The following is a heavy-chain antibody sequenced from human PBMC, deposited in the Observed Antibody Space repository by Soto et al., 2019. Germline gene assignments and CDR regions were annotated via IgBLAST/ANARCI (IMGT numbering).Heavy chain of an antibody. J-gene: IGHJ4*02. D-gene: IGHD4-17*01. CDR3: ARIGLTTALL. Sequence: SETLSLTCTVSGGSINSGDYYWSWIRQPPGKGLEWIGYIYYSGSTYYNPPLRGRVTISIDTSKNHFFLNLSSVTAADTAVYYCARIGLTTALLWGQGTLVTVSS. CDR2: IYYSGST. V-gene: IGHV4-30-4*01. CDR1: GGSINSGDYY.